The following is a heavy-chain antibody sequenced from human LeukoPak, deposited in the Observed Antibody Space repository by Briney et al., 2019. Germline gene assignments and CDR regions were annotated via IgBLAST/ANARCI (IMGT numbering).Heavy chain of an antibody. Sequence: SETLSLTCTVSGGSISNSYWSWIRQPPGKGLEWIGYIYYTGDSNYNPSLKSRVAISLDTSKNQLYLNLRSVTAADTAVYYCARHEFASPFDSWGQGTLVTVSS. CDR2: IYYTGDS. D-gene: IGHD2-21*01. V-gene: IGHV4-59*08. CDR3: ARHEFASPFDS. J-gene: IGHJ4*02. CDR1: GGSISNSY.